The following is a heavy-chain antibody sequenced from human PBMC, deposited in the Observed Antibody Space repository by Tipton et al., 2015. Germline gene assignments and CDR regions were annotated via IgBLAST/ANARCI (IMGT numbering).Heavy chain of an antibody. CDR1: GFTFSSYG. D-gene: IGHD4-23*01. Sequence: SLRLSCAASGFTFSSYGMHWVRQAPGKGLEWVAIISYDGSNKYYADSVQGRFAISRDNSKNTLYLQMTSLRTEDTAVYYCAKDLTTVVTGADYWGQGTLVTVSS. CDR2: ISYDGSNK. CDR3: AKDLTTVVTGADY. V-gene: IGHV3-30*18. J-gene: IGHJ4*02.